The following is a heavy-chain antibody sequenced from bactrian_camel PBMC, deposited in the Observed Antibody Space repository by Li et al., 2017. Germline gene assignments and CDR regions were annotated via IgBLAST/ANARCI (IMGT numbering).Heavy chain of an antibody. CDR3: AADRRRHGPPSLRPGDYSV. CDR2: TDADGSR. V-gene: IGHV3S53*01. J-gene: IGHJ4*01. Sequence: HVQLVESGGDSVQTGGSLRLSCEVYGSRYNRYCMGWFRERQGNEREGVAATDADGSRHYADSLKGRFSISKDNARNWLDLQMDSLEPGDTARYYCAADRRRHGPPSLRPGDYSVWGQGTQVTVS. CDR1: GSRYNRYC. D-gene: IGHD2*01.